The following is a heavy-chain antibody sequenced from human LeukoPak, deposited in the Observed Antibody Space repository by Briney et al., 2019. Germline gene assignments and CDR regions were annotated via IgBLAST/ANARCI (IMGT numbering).Heavy chain of an antibody. Sequence: SETLSLTCTVSGGSISSYYWSWIRQPPGKGLEWIGEINRSGSTNYNPSLKSRVTISVDTSKNQFSLKLSSVTAADTAVYYCASSYYYYYYMDVWGKGTTVTVSS. J-gene: IGHJ6*03. CDR3: ASSYYYYYYMDV. V-gene: IGHV4-34*01. CDR2: INRSGST. CDR1: GGSISSYY.